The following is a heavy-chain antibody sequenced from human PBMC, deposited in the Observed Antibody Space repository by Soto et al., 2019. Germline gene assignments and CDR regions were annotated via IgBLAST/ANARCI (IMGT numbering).Heavy chain of an antibody. CDR3: ARGRTIYSDDLGFDP. CDR1: GGSISGYY. J-gene: IGHJ5*02. D-gene: IGHD5-18*01. Sequence: SETLSLTCVVYGGSISGYYWTWIRQPPGKGLEWIGEINHSGRTNYNPSLRSRVTISIDTSEYQFSLKLTSVTAADTAVYYCARGRTIYSDDLGFDPWGQGTLVTVSS. CDR2: INHSGRT. V-gene: IGHV4-34*01.